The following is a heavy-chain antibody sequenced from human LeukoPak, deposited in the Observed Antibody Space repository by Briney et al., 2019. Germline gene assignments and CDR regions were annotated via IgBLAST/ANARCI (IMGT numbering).Heavy chain of an antibody. V-gene: IGHV6-1*01. CDR3: ARGIGPP. Sequence: SQTLSLTFAISVDSVSSNSAAWNWLRQSPSRGLEWLGRTYYRSKWYRDYALSVKGRITINPDTSKNQFSLHLNSVTPEDTAVYYCARGIGPPWGQGTLVTVSS. J-gene: IGHJ5*02. D-gene: IGHD2-15*01. CDR2: TYYRSKWYR. CDR1: VDSVSSNSAA.